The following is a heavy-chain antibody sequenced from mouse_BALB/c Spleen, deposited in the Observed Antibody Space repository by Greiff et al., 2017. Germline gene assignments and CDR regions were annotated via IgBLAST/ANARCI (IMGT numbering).Heavy chain of an antibody. D-gene: IGHD2-2*01. J-gene: IGHJ4*01. CDR3: ARRLWLPPYAMDD. CDR2: IYWDDDK. CDR1: GFSLSTSGMG. V-gene: IGHV8-12*01. Sequence: QVTLNESGPGILQPSQTLSLTCSFSGFSLSTSGMGVSWLRQPSGKGLEWLAHIYWDDDKRYNPSLKSRLTISKDTSRNQVFLKITSVYTADTATYYCARRLWLPPYAMDDWGQGTSGTVSS.